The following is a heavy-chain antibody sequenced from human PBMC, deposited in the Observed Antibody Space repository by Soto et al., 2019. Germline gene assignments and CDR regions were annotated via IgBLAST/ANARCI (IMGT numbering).Heavy chain of an antibody. J-gene: IGHJ6*02. CDR2: IIPLFGTT. CDR1: GDTFSSYA. CDR3: AACIWTSYYYYNMDV. V-gene: IGHV1-69*06. D-gene: IGHD3-3*01. Sequence: GASVKVSCKASGDTFSSYAISWVRQAPGQGLQWMGGIIPLFGTTNYAQRFQGRVTITADRSTSTAHMELSSLGSDDTAVYYCAACIWTSYYYYNMDVWGQGTTVTAP.